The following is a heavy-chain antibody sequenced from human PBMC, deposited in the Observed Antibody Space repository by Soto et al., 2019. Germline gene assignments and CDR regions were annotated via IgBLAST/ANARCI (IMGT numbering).Heavy chain of an antibody. CDR2: ISAYNGNT. Sequence: VASVKVSCKASGYTFTSYGISWVRQAPGQGLEWMGWISAYNGNTNYAQKLQGRVTMTTDTSTSTAYMELRSLRSDDTAVYYCARVVHPYYYYYMDVWGKGITVTVSS. J-gene: IGHJ6*03. CDR1: GYTFTSYG. V-gene: IGHV1-18*01. CDR3: ARVVHPYYYYYMDV.